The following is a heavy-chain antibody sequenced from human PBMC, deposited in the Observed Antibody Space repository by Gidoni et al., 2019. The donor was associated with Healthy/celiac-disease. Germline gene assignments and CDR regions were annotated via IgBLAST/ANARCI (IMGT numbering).Heavy chain of an antibody. D-gene: IGHD4-17*01. CDR1: GYTFTSYY. Sequence: QVQLVQSGAEVKKPGASVKVSCKASGYTFTSYYKHWVRQAPRQGLEWMGIINPSGGSTSYAQKFQGRVTMTRDTSTSTVYMELSSLRSEDTAVYYCARDSDYGGKGGAFDIWGQGTMVTVSS. CDR3: ARDSDYGGKGGAFDI. J-gene: IGHJ3*02. V-gene: IGHV1-46*03. CDR2: INPSGGST.